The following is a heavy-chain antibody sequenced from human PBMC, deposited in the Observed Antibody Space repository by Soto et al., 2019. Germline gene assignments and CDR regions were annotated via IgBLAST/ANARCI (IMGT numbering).Heavy chain of an antibody. V-gene: IGHV3-23*01. CDR3: AKDRGTGDYGVNPFDI. CDR1: GFTFSVYA. J-gene: IGHJ3*02. D-gene: IGHD7-27*01. Sequence: PGGSLRLSCAASGFTFSVYAMCWVRQAPGKGLEWVSTISGSGDETYYADSVKGRFTISRDNSKNTLYLQMNSLRGEDSAIYFCAKDRGTGDYGVNPFDIWGKGTNVTVSS. CDR2: ISGSGDET.